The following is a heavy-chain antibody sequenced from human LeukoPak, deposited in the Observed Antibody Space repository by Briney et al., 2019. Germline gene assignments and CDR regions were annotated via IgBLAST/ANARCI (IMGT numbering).Heavy chain of an antibody. CDR3: AKCGNSGCHLIDY. Sequence: PGGSLRHSCAASGFTFSSYAMSWVRQAPGKGLEWVSAISGSGGSTYYADSVKGRFTISRDNSKSTLYLQMDSLRAEDTAVYYCAKCGNSGCHLIDYWGQGTLVTVSS. J-gene: IGHJ4*02. D-gene: IGHD5-12*01. CDR2: ISGSGGST. CDR1: GFTFSSYA. V-gene: IGHV3-23*01.